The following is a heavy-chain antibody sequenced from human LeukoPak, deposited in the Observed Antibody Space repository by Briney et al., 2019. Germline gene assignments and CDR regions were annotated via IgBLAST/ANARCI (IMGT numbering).Heavy chain of an antibody. CDR2: ISSSGGGT. J-gene: IGHJ6*03. Sequence: GGSLRLSCEASGFTFRYYGMTWVRQAPGKGLEWVSAISSSGGGTNYADSVKGRFTISRDNSKNTLYLTMNRLRAEDTAVYYCAKGVCTDTNCNDVASLYHFYYHMDVWGNVTSVTVSS. CDR1: GFTFRYYG. D-gene: IGHD2-2*01. CDR3: AKGVCTDTNCNDVASLYHFYYHMDV. V-gene: IGHV3-23*01.